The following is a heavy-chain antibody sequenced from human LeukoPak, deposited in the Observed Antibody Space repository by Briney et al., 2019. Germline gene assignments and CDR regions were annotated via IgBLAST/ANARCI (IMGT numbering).Heavy chain of an antibody. Sequence: SETLSLTCTVSGGSISSYYWSWIRQPPGKGLEWIGYIYHSGSTDYNPSLKSRVTISVDTSQNHFSLKLSSVTAADTAVYYCARSSRGTSDYYGMDVWGQGTTVTVSS. CDR3: ARSSRGTSDYYGMDV. CDR2: IYHSGST. D-gene: IGHD1-1*01. CDR1: GGSISSYY. J-gene: IGHJ6*02. V-gene: IGHV4-59*01.